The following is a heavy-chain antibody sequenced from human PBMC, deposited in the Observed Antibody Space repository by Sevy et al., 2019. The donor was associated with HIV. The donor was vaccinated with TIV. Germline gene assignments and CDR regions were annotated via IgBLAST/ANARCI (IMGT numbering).Heavy chain of an antibody. CDR2: ILYDGSNE. D-gene: IGHD3-10*01. J-gene: IGHJ4*02. V-gene: IGHV3-30*18. Sequence: GGSLRLSCAASGFTFNGYGMHWVRQAPGKGLEWVAVILYDGSNEYYADSVKGRFTISRDNSKNTVYLQMNRLRTEDTGVYYCAKGLHQGSGSYYGGTDYWGQGTLVTVSS. CDR3: AKGLHQGSGSYYGGTDY. CDR1: GFTFNGYG.